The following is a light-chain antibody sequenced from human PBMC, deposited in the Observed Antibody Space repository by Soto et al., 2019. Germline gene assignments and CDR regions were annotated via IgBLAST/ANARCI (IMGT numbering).Light chain of an antibody. J-gene: IGKJ5*01. CDR2: GAS. Sequence: DIQMTQSPSSLSASVGDRVTITCRASQYISSYLNWYQQKPGKAPKLLIYGASSLESGVPSSFSGSGSGTDFTLTISSLQPEDFATYYCQQGYNTPVTFGQGTRLEI. CDR1: QYISSY. CDR3: QQGYNTPVT. V-gene: IGKV1-39*01.